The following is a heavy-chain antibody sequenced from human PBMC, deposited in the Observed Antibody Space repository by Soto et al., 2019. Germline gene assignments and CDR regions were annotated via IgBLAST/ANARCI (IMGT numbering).Heavy chain of an antibody. CDR2: ISWNSGSI. Sequence: EVQLVESGGGLVQPGRSLRLSCAASGFTFDDYAMDWVRQAPGKGLEWVSGISWNSGSIGYADSVKGRFAISRDNAKNSLYLQMNSLRAEYTPLYYCAKLYYDFLSGYYARYDAFDIWGQGTMVTVSS. J-gene: IGHJ3*02. CDR3: AKLYYDFLSGYYARYDAFDI. D-gene: IGHD3-3*01. CDR1: GFTFDDYA. V-gene: IGHV3-9*01.